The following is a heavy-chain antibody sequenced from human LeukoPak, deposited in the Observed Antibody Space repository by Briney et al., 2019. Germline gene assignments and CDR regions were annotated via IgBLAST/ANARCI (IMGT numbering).Heavy chain of an antibody. CDR2: IYTSGST. CDR1: GGSISSGSYY. D-gene: IGHD3-10*01. CDR3: ARDNSYYYGSGSYSVGY. V-gene: IGHV4-61*02. J-gene: IGHJ4*02. Sequence: SETLSLTCTVSGGSISSGSYYWSWIRQPAGKGLEWIGRIYTSGSTNYNPSLKSRVTISVDTSKNQFSLKLSSVTAADTAVYYCARDNSYYYGSGSYSVGYWGQGTLVTVSS.